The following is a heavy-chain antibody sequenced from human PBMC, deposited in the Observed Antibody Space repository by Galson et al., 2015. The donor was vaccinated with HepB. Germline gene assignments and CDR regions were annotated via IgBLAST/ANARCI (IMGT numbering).Heavy chain of an antibody. V-gene: IGHV3-23*01. CDR3: AKDRFKLGLVDY. D-gene: IGHD6-6*01. Sequence: SLRLSCAAPGFTFSSYAMSWVRQAPGKGLEWVSAISGSGGSTYYADSVKGRFTISRDNSKNTLYLQMNSLRAEDTAVYYCAKDRFKLGLVDYWGQGTLVTVSS. CDR1: GFTFSSYA. CDR2: ISGSGGST. J-gene: IGHJ4*02.